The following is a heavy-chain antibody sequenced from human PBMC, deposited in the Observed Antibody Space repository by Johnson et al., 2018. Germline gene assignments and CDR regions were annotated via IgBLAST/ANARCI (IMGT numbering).Heavy chain of an antibody. CDR1: GFTFSSYD. J-gene: IGHJ1*01. D-gene: IGHD4-23*01. Sequence: VQLVESGGGLVKPGRSLRLSCAASGFTFSSYDMHWVRQATGKGLEWVSAIGTAGDTYYPGSVKGRFPISRENAKNSLYLQMNSLRAGDTAVYYCARGGRGVGGFHHWGQGTLVNVSS. CDR2: IGTAGDT. CDR3: ARGGRGVGGFHH. V-gene: IGHV3-13*01.